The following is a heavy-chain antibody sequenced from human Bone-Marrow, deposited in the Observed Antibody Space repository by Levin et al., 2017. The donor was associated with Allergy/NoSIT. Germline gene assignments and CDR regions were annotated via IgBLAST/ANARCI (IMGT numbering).Heavy chain of an antibody. CDR2: ISGSGSTI. CDR1: GFNFNTYS. Sequence: QHGESLKISCAASGFNFNTYSMNWVRQAPGKGLEWITLISGSGSTIYYADSVKGRFTISRDNAKNSLSLQMNSLKVEDTAVYYCSRGGYNHVFDYWGQGTLVTVS. CDR3: SRGGYNHVFDY. D-gene: IGHD5-24*01. V-gene: IGHV3-48*01. J-gene: IGHJ4*02.